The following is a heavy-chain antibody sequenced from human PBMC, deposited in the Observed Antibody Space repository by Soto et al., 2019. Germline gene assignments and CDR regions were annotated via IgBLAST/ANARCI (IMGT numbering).Heavy chain of an antibody. J-gene: IGHJ4*02. CDR2: ISGRDAYT. CDR3: AKVERMTPYTHLR. CDR1: GFTINNYG. Sequence: DVQVLESGGGLVQPGGSLRLSCEASGFTINNYGMAWVRQAPGKGLEWVSAISGRDAYTYYADSVQGRFTISRDNSRNTMYLQMNSLTAADTALYYCAKVERMTPYTHLRWGQGSLVTVSS. D-gene: IGHD1-1*01. V-gene: IGHV3-23*01.